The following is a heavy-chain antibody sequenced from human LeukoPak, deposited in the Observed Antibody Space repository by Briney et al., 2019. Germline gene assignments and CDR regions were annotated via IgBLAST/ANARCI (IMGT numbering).Heavy chain of an antibody. D-gene: IGHD2-2*01. Sequence: GSLRLSCAASGFTFSSYGMHWVRQAPGKGLEWIGEINHSGSTYYNPSLKSRVTISVDTSKNQFSLKLSSVTAADTAVYYCARSRLGYCSSTSCYAGYYFDYWGQGTLVTVSS. CDR3: ARSRLGYCSSTSCYAGYYFDY. CDR1: GFTFSSYG. V-gene: IGHV4-34*01. CDR2: INHSGST. J-gene: IGHJ4*02.